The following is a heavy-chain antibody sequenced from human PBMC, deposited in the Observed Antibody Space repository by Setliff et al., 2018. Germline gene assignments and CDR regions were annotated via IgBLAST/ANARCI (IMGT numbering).Heavy chain of an antibody. Sequence: PSETLSLTCTVSGGSISSYYCSWLRQPAGKVLEWIGRIYTSGSTNYNPSLKSRVTMSVDTSKNQFSLKLSSVTAADSAVYYCARASIIRRYCGYDRYEGGNYFVYWGQGTLVTVSS. D-gene: IGHD5-12*01. V-gene: IGHV4-4*07. CDR2: IYTSGST. J-gene: IGHJ4*02. CDR1: GGSISSYY. CDR3: ARASIIRRYCGYDRYEGGNYFVY.